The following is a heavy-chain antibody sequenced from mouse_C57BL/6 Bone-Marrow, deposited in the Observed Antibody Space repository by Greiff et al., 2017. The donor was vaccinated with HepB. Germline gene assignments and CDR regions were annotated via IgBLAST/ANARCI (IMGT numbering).Heavy chain of an antibody. V-gene: IGHV1-81*01. CDR1: GYTFTSYG. CDR2: IYPRSGNT. D-gene: IGHD1-1*01. CDR3: AREEVITTVVPFAY. J-gene: IGHJ3*01. Sequence: VKLMESGAELARPGASVKLSCKASGYTFTSYGISWVKQRTGQGLEWIGEIYPRSGNTYYNEKFKGKATLTADKSSSTAYMELRSLTSEDSAVYFCAREEVITTVVPFAYWGQGTLVTVSA.